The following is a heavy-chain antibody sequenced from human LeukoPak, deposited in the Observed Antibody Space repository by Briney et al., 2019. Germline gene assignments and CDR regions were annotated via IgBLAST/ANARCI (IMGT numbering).Heavy chain of an antibody. CDR1: GFTVTTNY. Sequence: PGGSLRLSCAVSGFTVTTNYMSWVRQAPGKGLEWVSVLYNGGFTYYADSVKGRFTISRDNSNNTLYLQMNSLRPEDTAVYYCARGLAGTTPFDYWGQGTRVTVSS. V-gene: IGHV3-53*01. J-gene: IGHJ4*02. CDR2: LYNGGFT. CDR3: ARGLAGTTPFDY. D-gene: IGHD4-17*01.